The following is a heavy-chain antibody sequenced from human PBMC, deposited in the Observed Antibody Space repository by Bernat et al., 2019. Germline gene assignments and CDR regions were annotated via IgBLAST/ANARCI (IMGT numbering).Heavy chain of an antibody. CDR1: GFSFRTYE. CDR2: ISGSGTII. D-gene: IGHD3-10*01. Sequence: EVQLVESGGELVQPGGSLTLSCAASGFSFRTYEMTWVRQAPGKGLEWVSYISGSGTIIYYADSVKGRFTISRDNAKNSLYLQMNSLRAEDTAVYYCARDRVRGAWFDPWGQGTLVTVSS. J-gene: IGHJ5*02. V-gene: IGHV3-48*03. CDR3: ARDRVRGAWFDP.